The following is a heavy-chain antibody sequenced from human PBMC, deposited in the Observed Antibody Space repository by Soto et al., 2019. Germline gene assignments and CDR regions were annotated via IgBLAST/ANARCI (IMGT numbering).Heavy chain of an antibody. CDR3: ARDILLYSSSWSWAYFDY. Sequence: SETLSLTCVVSGGSISSNHWWNWVRQPPGKGLEWIGEIFHSGGTNYSPSLKSRVTISVDKSRNQFSLKLTSVTAADTAVYYCARDILLYSSSWSWAYFDYWGQGTLVTVSS. CDR1: GGSISSNHW. CDR2: IFHSGGT. D-gene: IGHD6-13*01. V-gene: IGHV4-4*02. J-gene: IGHJ4*02.